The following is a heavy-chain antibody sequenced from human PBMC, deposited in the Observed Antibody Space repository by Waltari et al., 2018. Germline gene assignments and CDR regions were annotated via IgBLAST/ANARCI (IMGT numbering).Heavy chain of an antibody. Sequence: QVQLQESGPGLVKSSETLSLTCTISGGSIRSYYWSWIRQPAGKGLEWIGRIYSSGSTNYSPPLDSRVSMSIDTSTNQFSLKLKSVTAADTAIYYCTRERRQLELVASFDVWGHGTKVSVSS. V-gene: IGHV4-4*07. CDR3: TRERRQLELVASFDV. D-gene: IGHD1-1*01. CDR2: IYSSGST. J-gene: IGHJ3*01. CDR1: GGSIRSYY.